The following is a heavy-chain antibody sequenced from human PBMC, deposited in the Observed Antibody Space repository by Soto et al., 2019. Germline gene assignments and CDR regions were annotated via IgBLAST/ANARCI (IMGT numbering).Heavy chain of an antibody. CDR1: GFTFSSSE. J-gene: IGHJ3*01. D-gene: IGHD1-26*01. Sequence: EVQLVESGGGLIQPGGSLRLSCAASGFTFSSSEMDWVRQAPGKGLEWVSYILPSGQPIFYADSVKGRFTISRDNAKNSLYLQMSSLRVEESAVYYCARRASRWGQGTMVTVSS. CDR3: ARRASR. V-gene: IGHV3-48*03. CDR2: ILPSGQPI.